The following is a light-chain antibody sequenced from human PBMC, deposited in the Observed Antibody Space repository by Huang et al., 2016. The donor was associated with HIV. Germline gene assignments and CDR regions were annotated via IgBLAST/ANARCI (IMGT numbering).Light chain of an antibody. V-gene: IGKV1-6*01. CDR2: TAS. Sequence: AIQMTQSPASLSASVGDRVTITCRASQDIGNDLGWYQQRLGKAPKLLVSTASHLQSGVPSRFTGSGSGTHFTLTISGLQPEDFATYYCLQDYTYPWTFSQGTKVEI. J-gene: IGKJ1*01. CDR3: LQDYTYPWT. CDR1: QDIGND.